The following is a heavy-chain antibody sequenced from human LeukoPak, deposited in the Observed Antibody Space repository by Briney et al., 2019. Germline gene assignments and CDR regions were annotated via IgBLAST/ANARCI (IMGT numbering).Heavy chain of an antibody. CDR1: GYTFTSDG. V-gene: IGHV1-18*01. CDR2: ISVYNGNT. J-gene: IGHJ5*02. D-gene: IGHD2-2*01. Sequence: ASVKVSCKASGYTFTSDGISCVRQAPGQGLEWMGWISVYNGNTNYAQKLQGRVTMTTDTSTSTAYMELRSLRSDDTAVYYCARDPSIVPAANSWFDPWGQGTLVTVSS. CDR3: ARDPSIVPAANSWFDP.